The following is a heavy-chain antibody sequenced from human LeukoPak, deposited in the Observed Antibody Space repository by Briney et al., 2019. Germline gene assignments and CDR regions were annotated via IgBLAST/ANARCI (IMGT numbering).Heavy chain of an antibody. CDR3: ARDEGLAYYDILTGPSFDP. V-gene: IGHV3-23*01. Sequence: GGSLRLSCAASGFTFSSYAMSWVRQAPGKGLEWVSAISGSGGSTYYADSVKGRFTISRDNSKNTLYLQMNSLRSEDTAVYYCARDEGLAYYDILTGPSFDPWGQGTLVTVSS. CDR1: GFTFSSYA. J-gene: IGHJ5*02. D-gene: IGHD3-9*01. CDR2: ISGSGGST.